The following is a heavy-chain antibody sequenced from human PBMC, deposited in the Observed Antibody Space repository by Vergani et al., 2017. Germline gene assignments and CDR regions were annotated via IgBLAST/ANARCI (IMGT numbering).Heavy chain of an antibody. D-gene: IGHD2-8*01. J-gene: IGHJ4*02. CDR1: GFSSSSYS. Sequence: EVQLVESGGGLVKPGGSLRLSCAAFGFSSSSYSMNWVRQAPGKGLGWVASISGSSSYVFYRDSVEGQFTITRDNAKKSVYLQMTSLRAEDTAMYFCARGLWDCTHIRCSPPSYWGQGTQVTVSS. CDR3: ARGLWDCTHIRCSPPSY. V-gene: IGHV3-21*02. CDR2: ISGSSSYV.